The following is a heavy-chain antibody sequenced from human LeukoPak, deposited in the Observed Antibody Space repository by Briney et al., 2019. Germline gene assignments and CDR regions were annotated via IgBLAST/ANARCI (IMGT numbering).Heavy chain of an antibody. CDR2: ITTTSSTT. D-gene: IGHD6-13*01. Sequence: GGSLRLSCAASGFTFSGYSMHWVRQAPGEGLEWISYITTTSSTTYYIDSVEGRFTISRDNARNSLYLQMNSLRAEDTAVYYCASGPTPGVAAAADYWGQGTLVTVSS. J-gene: IGHJ4*02. CDR1: GFTFSGYS. V-gene: IGHV3-48*01. CDR3: ASGPTPGVAAAADY.